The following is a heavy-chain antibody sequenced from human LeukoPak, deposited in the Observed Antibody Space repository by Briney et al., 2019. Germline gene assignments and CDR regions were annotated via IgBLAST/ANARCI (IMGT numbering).Heavy chain of an antibody. Sequence: GGSLRLSCAACGFTFSRYAMRWVRQAPGKGLKWVTAFSGSGGSTFYAHRVKGRFPIYRDNSKNTVYLQMNSLRAEDTAVYEWAKWVTMVRGSRGEPFDYWGQGALVTVSS. D-gene: IGHD3-10*01. V-gene: IGHV3-23*01. CDR1: GFTFSRYA. J-gene: IGHJ4*02. CDR3: AKWVTMVRGSRGEPFDY. CDR2: FSGSGGST.